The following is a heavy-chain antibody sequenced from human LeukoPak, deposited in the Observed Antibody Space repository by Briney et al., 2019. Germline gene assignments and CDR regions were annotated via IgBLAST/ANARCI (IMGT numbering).Heavy chain of an antibody. D-gene: IGHD3-10*01. CDR2: IKQDGSEK. J-gene: IGHJ4*02. V-gene: IGHV3-7*04. CDR1: EFTFSSYA. Sequence: GGSLRLSCAASEFTFSSYAMQWVRQAPGKGLEWVANIKQDGSEKYYVDSVKGRFTISRDNAKSSLYPQMNSLRVEDTAVYYCAKDRGLVALFGPLVDYWGQGTLVTVSS. CDR3: AKDRGLVALFGPLVDY.